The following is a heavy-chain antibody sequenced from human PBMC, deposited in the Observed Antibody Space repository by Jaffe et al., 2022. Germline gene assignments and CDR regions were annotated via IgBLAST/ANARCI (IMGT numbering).Heavy chain of an antibody. CDR1: GGNFTNYA. V-gene: IGHV1-69*05. CDR3: ARGRTVVVIYDAFDI. Sequence: QVQLTQSGPEVKTPGSSVKVSCKASGGNFTNYALAWVRQAPGQGLEWMGGFIPVLGTPTYAQKFQGRVTITTDKSTSTAYMELSSLRSDDTAFYYCARGRTVVVIYDAFDIWGQGTVVTVSS. J-gene: IGHJ3*02. CDR2: FIPVLGTP. D-gene: IGHD3-16*02.